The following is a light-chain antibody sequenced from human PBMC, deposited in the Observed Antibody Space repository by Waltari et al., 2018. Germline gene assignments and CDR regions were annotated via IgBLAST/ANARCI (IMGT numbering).Light chain of an antibody. J-gene: IGKJ2*01. Sequence: DIVMTQSPDSLAVSLGERATINCKSSHGLLYSSNNKNYLAWYQQKAGQPPRLLIYWAATRASGVPDRFTGSGSGTDFTRTISSLQAEDVAVYYCQEYFTTKYTFGQGTKLETK. V-gene: IGKV4-1*01. CDR3: QEYFTTKYT. CDR2: WAA. CDR1: HGLLYSSNNKNY.